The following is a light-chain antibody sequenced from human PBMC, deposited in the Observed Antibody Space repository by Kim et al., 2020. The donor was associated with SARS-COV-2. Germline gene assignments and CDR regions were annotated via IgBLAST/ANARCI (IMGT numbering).Light chain of an antibody. CDR1: KLGDKY. V-gene: IGLV3-1*01. J-gene: IGLJ2*01. CDR3: QAWDSRSYVV. CDR2: QDN. Sequence: SYELTQPPSVSVSPGQTASITCSGDKLGDKYAYWYQQKPGQSPVVVIYQDNKRPSGIPERFSGSNSGNTATLTISGTQAMDEADYYCQAWDSRSYVVLGGGTQLTVL.